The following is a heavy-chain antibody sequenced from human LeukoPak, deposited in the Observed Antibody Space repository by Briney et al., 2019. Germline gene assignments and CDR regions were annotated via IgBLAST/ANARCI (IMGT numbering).Heavy chain of an antibody. D-gene: IGHD2/OR15-2a*01. CDR2: INHSGST. Sequence: SETLSLTCAVYGGSFSGYYWSWIRQPPGKGLEWIGEINHSGSTNYNPSLKSRVTISVDTSKNQFSLKLGSVTAADTAVYYCARDFLNFDYWGQGTLVTVSS. CDR3: ARDFLNFDY. V-gene: IGHV4-34*01. J-gene: IGHJ4*02. CDR1: GGSFSGYY.